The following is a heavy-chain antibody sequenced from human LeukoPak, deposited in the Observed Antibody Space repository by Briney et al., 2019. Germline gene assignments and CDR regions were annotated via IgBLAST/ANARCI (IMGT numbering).Heavy chain of an antibody. J-gene: IGHJ4*02. D-gene: IGHD3-16*02. Sequence: SETLSLICTVSGGSISSCYWSWLRQPPGKGLEWIAFIYYSGSTHYKSSLKSRVTISVDTSKSQFSLSLGSVTAADTAVYYCARHSGSYPHHSYYWGQGTLVTVSS. CDR2: IYYSGST. CDR3: ARHSGSYPHHSYY. CDR1: GGSISSCY. V-gene: IGHV4-59*08.